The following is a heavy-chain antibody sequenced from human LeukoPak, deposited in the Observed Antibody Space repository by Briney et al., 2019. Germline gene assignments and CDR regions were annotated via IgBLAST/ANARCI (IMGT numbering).Heavy chain of an antibody. V-gene: IGHV4-4*07. CDR2: IYTSGST. CDR3: ARDSEAKDAFDI. CDR1: GGSFSGYY. J-gene: IGHJ3*02. Sequence: SETLSLTCAVYGGSFSGYYWSWIRQPAGKGLEWIGRIYTSGSTNYNPSLKSRVTMSVDTSKNQFSLKLSSVAAADTAVYYCARDSEAKDAFDIWGQGTMVTVSS.